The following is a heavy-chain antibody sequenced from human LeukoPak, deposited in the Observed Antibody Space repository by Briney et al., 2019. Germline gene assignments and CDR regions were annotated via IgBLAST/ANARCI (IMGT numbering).Heavy chain of an antibody. CDR1: GGSINSGTYY. CDR2: IFYSGNT. Sequence: TSETLSLTCTVSGGSINSGTYYWSWIRQHPGKGLEWIGHIFYSGNTSYNPSLKSRVSISFDTSKNQFSLKLSSVTAADTAAYYCAGMQSGNYDYYGMDVWGQGTTVTVSS. D-gene: IGHD2-8*01. V-gene: IGHV4-31*03. J-gene: IGHJ6*02. CDR3: AGMQSGNYDYYGMDV.